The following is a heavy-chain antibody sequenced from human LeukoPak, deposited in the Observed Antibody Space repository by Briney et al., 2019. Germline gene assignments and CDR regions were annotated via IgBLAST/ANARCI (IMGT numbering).Heavy chain of an antibody. CDR2: VYPSAGTS. V-gene: IGHV1-18*01. Sequence: ASVKVSCKASGYTFTSYGISWVRQAPGQGLEWLGVVYPSAGTSDPAQRFRARITLSDDTSTSTAYMELRSLKSEDTAIYFCVREYHGGYFDFWGQGTLVTVSS. J-gene: IGHJ4*02. CDR1: GYTFTSYG. D-gene: IGHD3-16*01. CDR3: VREYHGGYFDF.